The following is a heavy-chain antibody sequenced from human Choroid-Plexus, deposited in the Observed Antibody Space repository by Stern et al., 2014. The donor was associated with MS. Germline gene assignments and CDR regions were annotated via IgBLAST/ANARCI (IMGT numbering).Heavy chain of an antibody. CDR1: GVSVTSSYYY. CDR2: VHYSGKT. J-gene: IGHJ4*02. Sequence: VQLVESGPGLLKPSETLSLTCTVSGVSVTSSYYYWTWVRQSPGKGLEWIGHVHYSGKTSYNPSLKSRVTISVDTSKNQCSLRLDSVTAADTAVYYCVRDGLTGSDYWGQGTLVAVSS. D-gene: IGHD1-20*01. CDR3: VRDGLTGSDY. V-gene: IGHV4-61*01.